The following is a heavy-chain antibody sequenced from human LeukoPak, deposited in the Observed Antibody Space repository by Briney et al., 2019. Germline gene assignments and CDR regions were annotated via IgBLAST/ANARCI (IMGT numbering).Heavy chain of an antibody. CDR3: SRDFNYYGSDLYHEPFDI. CDR2: LYGSGRT. V-gene: IGHV4-59*12. Sequence: SETLSLTCSVSGGSISIYYWSWIRQPPGKRLEWIGHLYGSGRTNYNPSLKSRVTISVDTSKNELSLQLSSVTAADTAVYYCSRDFNYYGSDLYHEPFDIWGQGTMVTVSS. D-gene: IGHD3-22*01. CDR1: GGSISIYY. J-gene: IGHJ3*02.